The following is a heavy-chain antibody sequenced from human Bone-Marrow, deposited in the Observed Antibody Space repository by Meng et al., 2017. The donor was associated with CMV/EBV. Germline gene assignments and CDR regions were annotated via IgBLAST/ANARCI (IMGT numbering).Heavy chain of an antibody. V-gene: IGHV3-9*01. CDR2: ISWNSNTI. D-gene: IGHD2/OR15-2a*01. J-gene: IGHJ4*02. CDR1: GFTFDDYT. Sequence: GGSLRLSCAASGFTFDDYTMHWVRQAPGKGLEWVSIISWNSNTIGYAGSVKGRFTISRDNAKNSLYLQMNSLRTEDTAFYYCAKDRGHSMTLYYFDNWGQGTLVTVSS. CDR3: AKDRGHSMTLYYFDN.